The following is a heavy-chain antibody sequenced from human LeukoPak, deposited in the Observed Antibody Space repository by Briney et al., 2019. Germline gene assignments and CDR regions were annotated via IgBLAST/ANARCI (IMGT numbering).Heavy chain of an antibody. D-gene: IGHD7-27*01. CDR2: IIPIFGTA. V-gene: IGHV1-69*05. CDR3: AVTGLYNYYYYYYMDV. Sequence: SVKVSCKASGGTFSSYAISWVRQAPGQGLEWMGRIIPIFGTANYAKKFQGRVTITTDESTSTAYMERSSLRSEDTAVYYCAVTGLYNYYYYYYMDVWGKGTTVTVSS. J-gene: IGHJ6*03. CDR1: GGTFSSYA.